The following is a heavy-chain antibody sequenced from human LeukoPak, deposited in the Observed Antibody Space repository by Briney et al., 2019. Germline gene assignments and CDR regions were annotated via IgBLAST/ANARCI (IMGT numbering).Heavy chain of an antibody. CDR2: IYSGGST. D-gene: IGHD1-26*01. J-gene: IGHJ5*02. CDR1: GFTVSSNY. V-gene: IGHV3-53*01. Sequence: GGSLRLSCAASGFTVSSNYMSWVRQAPGKGLEWVSVIYSGGSTYYADSVKGRFTISRDNSKNTLYLQMNSLRAEDTAVYYCARHSGWELRGFDPWGQGTLVTVSS. CDR3: ARHSGWELRGFDP.